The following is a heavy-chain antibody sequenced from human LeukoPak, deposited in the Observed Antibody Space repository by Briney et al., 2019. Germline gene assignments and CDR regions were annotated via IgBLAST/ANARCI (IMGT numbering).Heavy chain of an antibody. V-gene: IGHV2-5*02. J-gene: IGHJ4*02. CDR2: IYWDDDK. CDR1: GFSLSTSGVG. CDR3: AHSGHCSSTSCHYYFDY. D-gene: IGHD2-2*01. Sequence: ESGPTLVKPTQTLTLTCTFSGFSLSTSGVGVGWIRQPPGKALEWLALIYWDDDKRYSPSLKSRLTITKDTSKNQVVLTMTNMDPVDTATYYCAHSGHCSSTSCHYYFDYWGQGTLVTVSS.